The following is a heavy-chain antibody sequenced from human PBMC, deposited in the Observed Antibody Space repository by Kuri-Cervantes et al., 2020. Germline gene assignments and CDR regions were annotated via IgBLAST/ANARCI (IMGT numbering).Heavy chain of an antibody. V-gene: IGHV4-38-2*01. J-gene: IGHJ4*02. CDR2: TSQSGNT. D-gene: IGHD1-1*01. CDR1: GYSINSGYY. Sequence: SETLSLTCAVSGYSINSGYYWGWVRQPPGKGLEWIGSTSQSGNTFYNPSLKSRVTVSVDTSKNQFSLKLSSVTAADTAMFYCARHTNWSFDYWGRGTLVTVSS. CDR3: ARHTNWSFDY.